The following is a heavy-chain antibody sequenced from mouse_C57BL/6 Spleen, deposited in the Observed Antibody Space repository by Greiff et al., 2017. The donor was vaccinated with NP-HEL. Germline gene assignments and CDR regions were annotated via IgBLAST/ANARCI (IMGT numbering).Heavy chain of an antibody. CDR2: INPNNGGT. Sequence: LVKPGASVKISCKASGYTFTDYYMNWVKQSHGKSLEWIGDINPNNGGTSYNQKFKGKATLTVDKSSSTAYMELRSLTSEDSAVYYCARSLTTWYFDVWGTGTTVTVSS. CDR3: ARSLTTWYFDV. J-gene: IGHJ1*03. CDR1: GYTFTDYY. V-gene: IGHV1-26*01. D-gene: IGHD2-12*01.